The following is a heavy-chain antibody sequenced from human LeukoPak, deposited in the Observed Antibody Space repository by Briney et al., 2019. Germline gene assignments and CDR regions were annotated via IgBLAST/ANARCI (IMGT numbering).Heavy chain of an antibody. CDR1: GFTVSSNY. Sequence: GGSRRPSCAASGFTVSSNYMSWGRQAPGKGLGWGSVIYSGGSTYYADSVKGRFTISRDNSTNTLYLQMHSLSAEDTAVYYCARDRVRLSNYYYYYGMDVWGPGTTVTVSS. V-gene: IGHV3-53*01. CDR2: IYSGGST. D-gene: IGHD3-10*01. J-gene: IGHJ6*02. CDR3: ARDRVRLSNYYYYYGMDV.